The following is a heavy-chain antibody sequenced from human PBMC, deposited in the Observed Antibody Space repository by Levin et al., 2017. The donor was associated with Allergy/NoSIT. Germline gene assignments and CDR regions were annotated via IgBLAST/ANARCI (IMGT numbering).Heavy chain of an antibody. CDR1: GYSFTSYA. Sequence: ASVKVSCKASGYSFTSYAMHWVRQAPGQRLEWMGWINAANGNTKYSQKFQGRVTITRDTSASTAHMELSSLRSEDTAVYYCAREGGDYDYIWGSYRFWFAPWGQGTLVTVSS. D-gene: IGHD3-16*02. J-gene: IGHJ5*02. CDR2: INAANGNT. CDR3: AREGGDYDYIWGSYRFWFAP. V-gene: IGHV1-3*01.